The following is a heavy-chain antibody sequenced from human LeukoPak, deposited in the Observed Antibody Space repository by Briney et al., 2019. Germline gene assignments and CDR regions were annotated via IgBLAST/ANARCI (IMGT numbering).Heavy chain of an antibody. D-gene: IGHD5-18*01. V-gene: IGHV3-23*01. Sequence: GGSLRLSCAASGFTFSSYAMSWVRQAPGKGLEWVSAISGSGGSTYYADSVKGRFTISRDNSKNTLYLQMNSLRAEDTAVYYCAKDKDSGYSYGSSYYYYYGMDVWGQGTTVTVSS. J-gene: IGHJ6*02. CDR2: ISGSGGST. CDR1: GFTFSSYA. CDR3: AKDKDSGYSYGSSYYYYYGMDV.